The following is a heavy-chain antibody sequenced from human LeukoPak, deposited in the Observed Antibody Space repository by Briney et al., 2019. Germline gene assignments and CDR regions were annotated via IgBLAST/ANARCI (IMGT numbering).Heavy chain of an antibody. CDR2: ISYDGSNK. D-gene: IGHD6-13*01. Sequence: GGSLRLSCAASGFTFSSYGMHWVRQAPGKGLEWVAVISYDGSNKYYADSVKGRFTISRDNSKNTLYLQMNGLRAEDTAVYYCAKLPGEGEQQLGEAFDIWGQGTMVTVSS. CDR1: GFTFSSYG. CDR3: AKLPGEGEQQLGEAFDI. J-gene: IGHJ3*02. V-gene: IGHV3-30*18.